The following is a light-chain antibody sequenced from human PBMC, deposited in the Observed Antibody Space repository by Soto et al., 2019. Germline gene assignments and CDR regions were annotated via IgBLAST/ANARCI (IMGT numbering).Light chain of an antibody. CDR1: QSVNRNH. V-gene: IGKV3-20*01. J-gene: IGKJ2*01. CDR2: DAS. CDR3: QQYDILPYT. Sequence: EIVLTQSPGTLSLSPGERATLSCRASQSVNRNHLAWFRQKPGQAPTLLVYDASRRATSIPARFGGSGAETDCSLTISRLEPEDYAVYYCQQYDILPYTFGQGTKLEI.